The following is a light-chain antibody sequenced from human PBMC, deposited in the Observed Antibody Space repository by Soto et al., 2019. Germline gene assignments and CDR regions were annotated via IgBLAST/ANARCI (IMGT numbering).Light chain of an antibody. V-gene: IGKV4-1*01. CDR2: WAS. CDR3: QQYFTIPYT. Sequence: DIVMTQSPDSLPVSLGERATINCKSSQSVLYSSNNKNYFAWYQQRPGQPPKLLIYWASTRESGVPDRFSGSGSGTDFTLTISSLQAEDVAVYYCQQYFTIPYTFGQGTKLEIK. J-gene: IGKJ2*01. CDR1: QSVLYSSNNKNY.